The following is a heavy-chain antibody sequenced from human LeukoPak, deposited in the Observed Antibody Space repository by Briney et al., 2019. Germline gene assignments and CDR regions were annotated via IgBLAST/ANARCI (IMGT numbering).Heavy chain of an antibody. Sequence: GGSLMVSTAASGFTVSRNYMSWVRQAPGKGLEWVSVIYIDGNTYYADSVRGRFTISRDNSKNTVYLQMNSLRAEDTAVYYCARGDGYNFFDSWGEGNVVIVSS. D-gene: IGHD5-24*01. CDR2: IYIDGNT. J-gene: IGHJ4*02. CDR1: GFTVSRNY. V-gene: IGHV3-66*01. CDR3: ARGDGYNFFDS.